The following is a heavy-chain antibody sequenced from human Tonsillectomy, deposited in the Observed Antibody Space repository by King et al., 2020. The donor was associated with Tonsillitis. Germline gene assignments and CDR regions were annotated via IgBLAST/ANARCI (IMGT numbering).Heavy chain of an antibody. CDR1: GGNFTNYV. J-gene: IGHJ4*02. CDR3: ARGGGYSYGSR. Sequence: QLVQSGAEVKKPGSSVKVSCKASGGNFTNYVITLVRQAPGQGLEWMGGLIPIYNTANYAQRVQDRLTITADESTSTTYMELSSLRSDDTAMYFCARGGGYSYGSRWGQGTPVTVSS. V-gene: IGHV1-69*12. CDR2: LIPIYNTA. D-gene: IGHD5-18*01.